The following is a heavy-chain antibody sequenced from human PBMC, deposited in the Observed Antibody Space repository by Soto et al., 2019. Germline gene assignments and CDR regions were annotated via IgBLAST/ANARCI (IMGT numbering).Heavy chain of an antibody. Sequence: QVQLQESGPGLVKPSETLSLTSTVSGGSVSSGNYYWSWIRQPPGKGLEWIGYIYYSGSTNYNPSLQSSVTISVDTSKNQFSLKLSSVTAADTAVYYCARVLRLGYGMDVWGQGTTFTVSS. CDR1: GGSVSSGNYY. CDR3: ARVLRLGYGMDV. J-gene: IGHJ6*02. V-gene: IGHV4-61*01. CDR2: IYYSGST. D-gene: IGHD3-16*01.